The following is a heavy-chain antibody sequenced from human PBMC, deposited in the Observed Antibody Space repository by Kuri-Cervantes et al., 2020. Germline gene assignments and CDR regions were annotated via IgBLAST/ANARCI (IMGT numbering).Heavy chain of an antibody. V-gene: IGHV1-46*01. CDR1: GYTFTSYY. J-gene: IGHJ6*02. CDR2: INPSGGST. CDR3: ASGIKQGYYYYGMDV. Sequence: ASVKVSCKASGYTFTSYYMHWVRQAPGQGLEWMGIINPSGGSTSYAQKFQGRVTMTRDTSTSTVYMELRSLRSDDTAVYYCASGIKQGYYYYGMDVWGQGTTVTVSS. D-gene: IGHD2-21*01.